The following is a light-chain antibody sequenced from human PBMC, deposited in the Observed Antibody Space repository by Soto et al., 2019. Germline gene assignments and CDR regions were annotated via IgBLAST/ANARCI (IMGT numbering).Light chain of an antibody. V-gene: IGKV3-15*01. J-gene: IGKJ5*01. CDR1: QRVSPN. CDR2: DVS. CDR3: QQYENWPPIT. Sequence: EIVMTQSPATLSVSPGERATLSCRASQRVSPNLAWYQQKPGQAPRLLIYDVSIRATGVPARFSGSGSGTEFTLTISSLQSEDFAVYYCQQYENWPPITFGQGTRLESK.